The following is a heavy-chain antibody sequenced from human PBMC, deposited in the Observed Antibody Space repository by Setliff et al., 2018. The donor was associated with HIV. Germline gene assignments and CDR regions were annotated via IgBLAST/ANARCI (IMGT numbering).Heavy chain of an antibody. CDR3: ARRDGRSMNAFEI. CDR2: IYPDDSNI. D-gene: IGHD6-13*01. J-gene: IGHJ3*02. CDR1: DYTFTTYW. Sequence: GESLKISCKALDYTFTTYWIGWVRQKPGEGLEWMGIIYPDDSNIRYNPSFQSHVTISADRSIATAYLQVNDLKTSDTATYYCARRDGRSMNAFEIWGPGTMVTVSS. V-gene: IGHV5-51*01.